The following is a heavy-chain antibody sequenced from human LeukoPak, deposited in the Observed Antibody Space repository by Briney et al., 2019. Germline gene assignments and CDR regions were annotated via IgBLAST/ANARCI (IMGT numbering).Heavy chain of an antibody. Sequence: SETLSLTCTVSGGSISSYYWSWIRQPPGKGLEWIGYIYYSDSTNYNPSLKSRVTISVDTSKKQFSLKLNSVTAADTAVYYCAVIRYFDSYWGQGTLVTVSS. CDR1: GGSISSYY. D-gene: IGHD3-9*01. CDR3: AVIRYFDSY. V-gene: IGHV4-59*12. J-gene: IGHJ4*02. CDR2: IYYSDST.